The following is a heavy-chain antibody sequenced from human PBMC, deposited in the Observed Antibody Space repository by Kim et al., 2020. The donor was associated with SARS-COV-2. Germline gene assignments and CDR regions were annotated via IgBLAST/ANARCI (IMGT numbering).Heavy chain of an antibody. V-gene: IGHV3-30*04. CDR1: GFPFSSYA. D-gene: IGHD6-19*01. CDR3: ARDIAVAGLTFDY. J-gene: IGHJ4*02. CDR2: ISYDGSNK. Sequence: GGSLRLSCAASGFPFSSYAMHWVRQAPGKGLEWVAVISYDGSNKYYADSVKGRFTISRDNSKNTLYLQMNSLRAEDTAVYYCARDIAVAGLTFDYWGQGTLVTVSS.